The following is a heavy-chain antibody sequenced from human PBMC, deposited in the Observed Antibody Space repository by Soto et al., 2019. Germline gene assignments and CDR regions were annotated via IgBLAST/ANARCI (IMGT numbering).Heavy chain of an antibody. CDR1: GGSFTGYY. J-gene: IGHJ4*02. CDR2: IKDGVSI. D-gene: IGHD2-15*01. V-gene: IGHV4-34*01. Sequence: QVQLQQWGAGLLKPSETLSLTCAVNGGSFTGYYWSWVRQPPGKGLEWIGEIKDGVSINYSPSLRSRVTISADTSKKQFSLKVTSVTAADTAVYYCARGQEGVVATHWDQGTLVTVSS. CDR3: ARGQEGVVATH.